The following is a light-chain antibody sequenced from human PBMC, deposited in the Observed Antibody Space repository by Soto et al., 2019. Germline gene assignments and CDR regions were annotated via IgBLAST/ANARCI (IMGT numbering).Light chain of an antibody. CDR3: QQYGSSIT. J-gene: IGKJ5*01. Sequence: EIVMTQSPATLSVSLGERATLSCRASQSISSNLAWFQQKPGQAPRVLIYGASTRATGIPARFTGSGSGTEFTLTISSLQSEDFAVYYCQQYGSSITFGQGTRLEIK. V-gene: IGKV3-15*01. CDR2: GAS. CDR1: QSISSN.